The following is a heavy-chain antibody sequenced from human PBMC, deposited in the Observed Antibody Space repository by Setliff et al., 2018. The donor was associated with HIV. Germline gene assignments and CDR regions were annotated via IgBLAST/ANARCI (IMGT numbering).Heavy chain of an antibody. V-gene: IGHV4-30-2*01. CDR2: IYHSGST. Sequence: PSETLSLTCAVSGGSISSGGYSWSWIRQPPGKGLEWIGYIYHSGSTYYNPSLKSRVTISVDKSKNQFSLELNSVTAADTAVYYCARDQRLSYWGQGTLVTVSS. CDR3: ARDQRLSY. CDR1: GGSISSGGYS. J-gene: IGHJ4*02.